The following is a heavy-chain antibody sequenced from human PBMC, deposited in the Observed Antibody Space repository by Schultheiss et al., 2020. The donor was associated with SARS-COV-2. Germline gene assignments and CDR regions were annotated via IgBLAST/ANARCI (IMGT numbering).Heavy chain of an antibody. J-gene: IGHJ6*02. CDR1: GFTFSNAW. D-gene: IGHD3-3*01. Sequence: GGSLRLSCAASGFTFSNAWMSWVRQAPGKGLEWVAVIRYDGSNKYYADSVKGRFTISRDNAKNSLYLQMNSLRAEDTAVYYCTRDWGVLRFLEWPWQSYGMDVWGQGTTVTVSS. V-gene: IGHV3-33*08. CDR3: TRDWGVLRFLEWPWQSYGMDV. CDR2: IRYDGSNK.